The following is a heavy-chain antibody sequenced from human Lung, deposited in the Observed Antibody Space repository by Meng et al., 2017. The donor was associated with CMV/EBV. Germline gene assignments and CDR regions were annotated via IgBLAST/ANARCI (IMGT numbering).Heavy chain of an antibody. Sequence: GGSLRLXCAASGFTFSTYWMHWVRQAPGKGLVWVSRINSDGSTRYADSVRGRFTISRDNAKNTLYLQMNSLRAEDTAVYYCARDLGNSYGYDYYYYYGMDVWXQGTTVTVSS. CDR2: INSDGST. D-gene: IGHD5-18*01. J-gene: IGHJ6*02. V-gene: IGHV3-74*01. CDR3: ARDLGNSYGYDYYYYYGMDV. CDR1: GFTFSTYW.